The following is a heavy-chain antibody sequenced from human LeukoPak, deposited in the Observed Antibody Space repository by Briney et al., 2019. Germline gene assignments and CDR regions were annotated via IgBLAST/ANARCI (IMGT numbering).Heavy chain of an antibody. V-gene: IGHV4-59*01. CDR1: GGSISTYY. Sequence: SETLSLTCTVSGGSISTYYWSWIRQAPGKGLEWIGYVYYSGSTDYGPSLKSRVTISVDTSKNQFSLKLSSVTAADTAVYYCARGSDFWSGYSFDYWGQGTLVTVSS. D-gene: IGHD3-3*01. CDR3: ARGSDFWSGYSFDY. J-gene: IGHJ4*02. CDR2: VYYSGST.